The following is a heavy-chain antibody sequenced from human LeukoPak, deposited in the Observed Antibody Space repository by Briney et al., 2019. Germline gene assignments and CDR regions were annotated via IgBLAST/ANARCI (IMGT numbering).Heavy chain of an antibody. CDR2: IFYSGST. D-gene: IGHD3-22*01. V-gene: IGHV4-59*12. CDR1: GGSIRSYY. CDR3: AKSNGYGLIDI. Sequence: SETLSLTCSVSGGSIRSYYWGWVRQPPGKALEWIGNIFYSGSTYYSPSLKSRVTISLDTSRNQFSLKLNSVTAADTAVYYCAKSNGYGLIDIWGQGTMVTVSS. J-gene: IGHJ3*02.